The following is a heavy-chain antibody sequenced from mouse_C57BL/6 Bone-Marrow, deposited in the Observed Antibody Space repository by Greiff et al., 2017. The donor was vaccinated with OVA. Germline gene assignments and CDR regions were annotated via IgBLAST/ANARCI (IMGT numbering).Heavy chain of an antibody. J-gene: IGHJ1*03. CDR1: GFTFSSYG. D-gene: IGHD2-3*01. Sequence: EVQLQESGGDLVKPGGSLKLSCAASGFTFSSYGMSWVRQTPDKRLEWVATISSGGSYTYYPDSVKGRFTISRDNAKNTLYLQMSSLKSEDTAMYYCARVYDGYYWYFDVWGTGTTVTVSS. V-gene: IGHV5-6*01. CDR2: ISSGGSYT. CDR3: ARVYDGYYWYFDV.